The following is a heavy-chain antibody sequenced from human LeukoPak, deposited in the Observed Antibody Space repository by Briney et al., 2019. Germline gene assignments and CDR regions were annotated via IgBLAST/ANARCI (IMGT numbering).Heavy chain of an antibody. CDR3: AGGSLRVRFDY. V-gene: IGHV3-53*01. CDR1: GSTVSSNY. J-gene: IGHJ4*02. Sequence: GGSLRLSCAASGSTVSSNYMSWVRQAPGKGLEWVSVVYSGGSTYYADSVKGRFTISRDTSKNTLYLQMNSLRAEDTAVYYCAGGSLRVRFDYWGQGTLVTVSS. D-gene: IGHD1-26*01. CDR2: VYSGGST.